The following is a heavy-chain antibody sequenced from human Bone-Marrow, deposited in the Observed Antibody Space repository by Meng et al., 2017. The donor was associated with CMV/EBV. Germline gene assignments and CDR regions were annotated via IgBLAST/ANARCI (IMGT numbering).Heavy chain of an antibody. V-gene: IGHV3-7*01. CDR1: GFTFSSYW. CDR2: IKQDGSEK. D-gene: IGHD3/OR15-3a*01. CDR3: ARVGPRVTFVGFSFDF. J-gene: IGHJ4*02. Sequence: GESLKISCAASGFTFSSYWMSWVRQAPGKGLEWVANIKQDGSEKYYVDSVKGRFTISRDNAKNSLYLQMNSLRAEDTAVYYCARVGPRVTFVGFSFDFWGLGTLVTVSS.